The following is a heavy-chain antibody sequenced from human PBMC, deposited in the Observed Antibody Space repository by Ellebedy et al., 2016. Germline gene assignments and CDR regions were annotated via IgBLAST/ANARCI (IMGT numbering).Heavy chain of an antibody. CDR3: AKDSNYVYYYYYMDV. D-gene: IGHD4-11*01. CDR1: GFTFDDYA. Sequence: GGSLRLSXAASGFTFDDYAMHWVRQAPGKGLEWVSGISWNSGSIGYADSVKGRFTISRDNAKNSLYLQMNSLRAEDTALYYCAKDSNYVYYYYYMDVWGKGTTVTVSS. CDR2: ISWNSGSI. V-gene: IGHV3-9*01. J-gene: IGHJ6*03.